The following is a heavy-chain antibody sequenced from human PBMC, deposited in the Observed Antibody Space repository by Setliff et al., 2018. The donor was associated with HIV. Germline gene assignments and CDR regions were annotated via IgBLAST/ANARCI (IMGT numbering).Heavy chain of an antibody. CDR3: AGARDDDILTGYYPHYFDS. V-gene: IGHV4-59*01. D-gene: IGHD3-9*01. CDR2: IYYSGST. Sequence: SETLSLTCTVSGASIPGYYWSWIRQPPGKGLEWIGYIYYSGSTNYNPSLKSRVTLSVDTSKNQFSLKLSSVTAADTAVYYCAGARDDDILTGYYPHYFDSWGQGTLVTVSS. J-gene: IGHJ4*02. CDR1: GASIPGYY.